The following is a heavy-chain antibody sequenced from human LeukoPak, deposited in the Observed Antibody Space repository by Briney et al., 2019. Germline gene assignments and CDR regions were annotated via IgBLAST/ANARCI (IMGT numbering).Heavy chain of an antibody. CDR3: ATGGGHHDY. V-gene: IGHV1-2*02. J-gene: IGHJ4*02. Sequence: ASVKVSCKTSGYTFTDYYIHWVRQAPGQGLEWMGWIDPKSGVTDYGQNFQGRAIMTRDSSITTVYIELSSLRSDDTAVYFCATGGGHHDYWGQGTLVTVSS. CDR1: GYTFTDYY. CDR2: IDPKSGVT. D-gene: IGHD3-16*01.